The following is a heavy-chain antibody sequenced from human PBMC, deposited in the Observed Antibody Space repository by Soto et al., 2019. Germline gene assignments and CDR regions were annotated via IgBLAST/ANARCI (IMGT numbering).Heavy chain of an antibody. CDR3: AKDLTGGQRYFDY. D-gene: IGHD3-9*01. CDR2: ISYDGSNK. CDR1: GFTFSSYG. J-gene: IGHJ4*02. V-gene: IGHV3-30*18. Sequence: GGSLRLSCAASGFTFSSYGMHWVRQAPGKGLEWVAIISYDGSNKYYADSVKGRFTISRDNSKNTLYLQMNSLRAEDTAVYYCAKDLTGGQRYFDYWGQGTLVTVSS.